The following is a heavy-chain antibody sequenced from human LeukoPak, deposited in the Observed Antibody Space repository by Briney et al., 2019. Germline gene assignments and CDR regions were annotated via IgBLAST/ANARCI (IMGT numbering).Heavy chain of an antibody. V-gene: IGHV3-30*04. J-gene: IGHJ5*02. CDR3: AKGLHASSWYGGS. CDR2: ILSDGKKD. Sequence: GGSLRLSCAASGLKFSDYAMQWLRQTPGKGLEWVGIILSDGKKDFYADSVKGRFTISRDNSKNTLYLQMNSLREDDTAVYYCAKGLHASSWYGGSWGRGTLVTVSS. CDR1: GLKFSDYA. D-gene: IGHD6-13*01.